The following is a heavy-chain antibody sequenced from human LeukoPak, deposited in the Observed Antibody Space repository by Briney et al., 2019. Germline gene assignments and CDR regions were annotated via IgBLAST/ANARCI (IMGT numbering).Heavy chain of an antibody. CDR1: GYTFTAYY. D-gene: IGHD2-2*01. J-gene: IGHJ4*02. V-gene: IGHV1-2*02. CDR3: ARDRVVVPAAFDY. CDR2: INPNSGGT. Sequence: ASVKVSCKASGYTFTAYYMHWVRQAPGQGLEWMGCINPNSGGTNYAQKFQGRVTMTRDTSISTAYIELSRLRSDDTAVYYCARDRVVVPAAFDYWGQGTLVTVSS.